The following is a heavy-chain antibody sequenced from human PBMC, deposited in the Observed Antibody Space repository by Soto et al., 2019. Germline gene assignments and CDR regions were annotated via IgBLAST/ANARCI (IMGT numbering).Heavy chain of an antibody. V-gene: IGHV3-72*01. CDR3: ARVVSGDGYSFDS. D-gene: IGHD5-18*01. Sequence: EVHLVESGGSLVQPGGSLRLSCAASGFTFSDHYMDWVRQAPGKGLEWVGRTRNKAKSYTTEYAASVKGRFTISRDDSRNSLYLQMNSLKTEDTAVYYCARVVSGDGYSFDSWGQGTLVTVSS. CDR1: GFTFSDHY. J-gene: IGHJ4*02. CDR2: TRNKAKSYTT.